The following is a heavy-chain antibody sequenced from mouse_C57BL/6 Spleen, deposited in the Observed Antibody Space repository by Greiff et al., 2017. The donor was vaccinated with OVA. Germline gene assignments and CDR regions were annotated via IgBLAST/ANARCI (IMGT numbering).Heavy chain of an antibody. CDR2: INPSNGGT. J-gene: IGHJ3*01. Sequence: VQLKKAGTDWVKSGASVKLCCNPPFYTFTSYWMHWVKQRPGQGLEWIGNINPSNGGTNYNEKFKSKATLTVDKSSSTAYMQLSSLTSEDSAVYYCARGGFADWGQGTLVTVSA. CDR3: ARGGFAD. V-gene: IGHV1-53*01. CDR1: FYTFTSYW.